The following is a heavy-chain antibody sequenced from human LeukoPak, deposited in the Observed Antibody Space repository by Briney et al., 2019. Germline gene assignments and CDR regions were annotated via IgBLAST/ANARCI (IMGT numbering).Heavy chain of an antibody. CDR2: IYYSGST. CDR1: GGSISSGGYY. V-gene: IGHV4-31*03. Sequence: SETLSLTCTVSGGSISSGGYYWSWIRQHPGKGLEWIGYIYYSGSTYYNPSLKSRVTISVDTSKNQFSLKLNSVTAADTAVYYCARDTGGYSSGSFLGSWYFDLWGRGTLVTVSS. J-gene: IGHJ2*01. D-gene: IGHD6-19*01. CDR3: ARDTGGYSSGSFLGSWYFDL.